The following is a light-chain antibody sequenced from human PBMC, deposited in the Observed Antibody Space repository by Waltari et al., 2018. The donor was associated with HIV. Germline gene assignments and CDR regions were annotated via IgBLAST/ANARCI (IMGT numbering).Light chain of an antibody. CDR3: ATRDGSLKV. Sequence: QPVLTQPPPASGTPGQGVTISCLGDSSNIGSNYVYWYQQLPGTAPKVLIYRNNQRPSGVPDRFSGSKSGASASLTISGLRSADEAVYFCATRDGSLKVFGGGTKLTVL. V-gene: IGLV1-47*01. CDR1: SSNIGSNY. CDR2: RNN. J-gene: IGLJ3*02.